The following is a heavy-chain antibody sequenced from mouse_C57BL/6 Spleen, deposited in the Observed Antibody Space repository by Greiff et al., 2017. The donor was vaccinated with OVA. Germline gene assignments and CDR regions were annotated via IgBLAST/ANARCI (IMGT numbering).Heavy chain of an antibody. V-gene: IGHV5-4*03. Sequence: EVKLLESGGGLVKPGGSLKLSCAASGFTFSSYAMSWVRQTPEQRLEWVATISAGGSCTYYPDNVKGRFTISRDNAKNNLYLQMSQLKSEDTAMDYGARACARVKGAMDYWGQGTTVTVSS. CDR2: ISAGGSCT. J-gene: IGHJ4*01. CDR1: GFTFSSYA. D-gene: IGHD3-3*01. CDR3: ARACARVKGAMDY.